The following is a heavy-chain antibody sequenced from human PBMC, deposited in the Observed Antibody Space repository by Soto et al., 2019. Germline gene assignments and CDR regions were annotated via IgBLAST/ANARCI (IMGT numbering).Heavy chain of an antibody. J-gene: IGHJ4*02. CDR2: IHHSRGT. Sequence: QVQLQESGPGLVKPSETLSLTCAVSGGSISGDKWWSWVRQPPGKGLEWIGEIHHSRGTSYNPSLKSRVTISVDKCKNQFSLNLNSVTAADTGVYYCATNGWYCVEYWGQGMLVTVSS. CDR1: GGSISGDKW. CDR3: ATNGWYCVEY. V-gene: IGHV4-4*02. D-gene: IGHD6-19*01.